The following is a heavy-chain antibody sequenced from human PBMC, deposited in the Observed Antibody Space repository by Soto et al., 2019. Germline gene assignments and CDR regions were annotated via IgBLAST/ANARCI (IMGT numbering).Heavy chain of an antibody. CDR1: GFTFSGSA. J-gene: IGHJ4*02. Sequence: EVQLVESGGGLVQPGGSLKLSCAASGFTFSGSAMHWVRQASGKGLEWVGRIRSKANSYATAYAASVKGRFTISRDDSKNTAYLQMNSLKTEETAVYYCTRARGYCTNGVCSQEGIADYWGQGTLVTVSS. CDR2: IRSKANSYAT. CDR3: TRARGYCTNGVCSQEGIADY. D-gene: IGHD2-8*01. V-gene: IGHV3-73*02.